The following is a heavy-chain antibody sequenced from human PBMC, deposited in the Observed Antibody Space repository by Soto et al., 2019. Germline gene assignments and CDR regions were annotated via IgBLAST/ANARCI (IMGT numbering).Heavy chain of an antibody. D-gene: IGHD3-22*01. J-gene: IGHJ5*02. CDR1: GGSISSGGYY. Sequence: SETLSLTCTVSGGSISSGGYYWSWIPQHPGKGLEWIGYIYYSGSTYYNPSLKSRVTISVDTSKNQFAVKLSSVTAADTAVYSCARDQMGDSSLIGFDPWGQGTVVTVS. CDR3: ARDQMGDSSLIGFDP. V-gene: IGHV4-31*03. CDR2: IYYSGST.